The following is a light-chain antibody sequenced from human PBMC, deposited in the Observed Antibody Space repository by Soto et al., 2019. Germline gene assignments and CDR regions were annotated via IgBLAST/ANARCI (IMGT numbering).Light chain of an antibody. Sequence: DIHMTQYHSSLSASVEDRVIITCRVSQSISNHLNWYQQKPGKAPKLLIFAASSLQSGVPSRFSGSGSGTDFTLTICFLQSEDFASYCSEDYSIQPRRFCEGT. J-gene: IGKJ1*01. CDR1: QSISNH. CDR3: EDYSIQPRR. V-gene: IGKV1-39*01. CDR2: AAS.